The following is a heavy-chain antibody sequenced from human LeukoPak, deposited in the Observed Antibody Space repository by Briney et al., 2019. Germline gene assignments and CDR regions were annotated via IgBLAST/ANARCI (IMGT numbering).Heavy chain of an antibody. V-gene: IGHV4-59*01. CDR1: GGSISSYY. CDR2: IYYSGST. J-gene: IGHJ5*02. D-gene: IGHD2-15*01. CDR3: AREKVEGANWFDP. Sequence: PSETLSLTCTVSGGSISSYYWSWIRQPPGKGLEWIGYIYYSGSTNYNPSLKSRVTISVDTSKNQFSLKLSSVTAADTAVYYCAREKVEGANWFDPWGQGTLVTVFS.